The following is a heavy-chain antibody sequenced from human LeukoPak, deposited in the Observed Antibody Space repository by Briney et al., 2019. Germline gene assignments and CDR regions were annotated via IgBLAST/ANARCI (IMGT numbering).Heavy chain of an antibody. CDR2: IYYSGST. CDR1: GGSVSSGSYY. Sequence: SETLSLTCTVSGGSVSSGSYYWSWIRQPPGKGLEWIGYIYYSGSTNYNPSLKSRVTISVDTSKNQFSLKLSSVTAADTAVYYCAGTLEWELLPWYFDLWGRGTLVTVSS. J-gene: IGHJ2*01. D-gene: IGHD1-26*01. V-gene: IGHV4-61*01. CDR3: AGTLEWELLPWYFDL.